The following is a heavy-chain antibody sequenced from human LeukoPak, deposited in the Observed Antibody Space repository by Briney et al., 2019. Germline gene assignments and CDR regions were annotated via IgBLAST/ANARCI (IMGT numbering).Heavy chain of an antibody. V-gene: IGHV1-69*05. Sequence: GASVKVSCKASGGTFSSYAISWVRQAPGQGLEWMGGIIPIFGTANYAQKFQGRVTITTDESTSTAYMELSSLRSEDTAVYYCARSPVVAAHWFDPWGQGTLVTVSS. CDR2: IIPIFGTA. CDR3: ARSPVVAAHWFDP. D-gene: IGHD2-15*01. CDR1: GGTFSSYA. J-gene: IGHJ5*02.